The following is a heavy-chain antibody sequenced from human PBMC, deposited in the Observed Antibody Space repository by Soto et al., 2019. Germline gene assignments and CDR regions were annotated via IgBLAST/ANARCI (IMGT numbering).Heavy chain of an antibody. CDR3: VKGRGYGDYFYYYYGMDV. CDR2: IWYDGSNK. V-gene: IGHV3-30*02. D-gene: IGHD4-17*01. J-gene: IGHJ6*02. Sequence: GGSLRLSCAASGFTFSSYGMHWVRQAPGKGLEWVAVIWYDGSNKYYADSVKGRFTISRDNSKNTLYPQMSSLRAEDTAVYYCVKGRGYGDYFYYYYGMDVWGQGTTVTVSS. CDR1: GFTFSSYG.